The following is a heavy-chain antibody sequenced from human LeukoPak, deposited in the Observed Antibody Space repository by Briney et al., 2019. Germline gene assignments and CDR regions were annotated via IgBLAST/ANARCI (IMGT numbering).Heavy chain of an antibody. J-gene: IGHJ6*03. V-gene: IGHV4-4*07. Sequence: SETLSLTCTVSGGSISSYYWSWIRQPAGKGLEWIGRIYTSGSTNYNPSLKSRVTMSVDTSKNQFSLNLSSVTAADTAVYYCAKDGVDTASGLYYYYYYYMDVWGKGTTVTVSS. D-gene: IGHD5-18*01. CDR3: AKDGVDTASGLYYYYYYYMDV. CDR2: IYTSGST. CDR1: GGSISSYY.